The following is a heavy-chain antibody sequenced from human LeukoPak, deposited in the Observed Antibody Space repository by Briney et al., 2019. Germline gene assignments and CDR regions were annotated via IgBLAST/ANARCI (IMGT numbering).Heavy chain of an antibody. J-gene: IGHJ3*02. D-gene: IGHD3-22*01. V-gene: IGHV3-30*03. CDR1: GFTFSSYG. CDR3: ARSGTTYYYDSSTRI. CDR2: ISYDGSNK. Sequence: PGRSLRLSCAASGFTFSSYGMHWVRQAPGKGLEWVAVISYDGSNKYYADSVKGRFTISRDNSKNTLYLQMSSLRAEDTAMYYCARSGTTYYYDSSTRIWGQGTMVTVSS.